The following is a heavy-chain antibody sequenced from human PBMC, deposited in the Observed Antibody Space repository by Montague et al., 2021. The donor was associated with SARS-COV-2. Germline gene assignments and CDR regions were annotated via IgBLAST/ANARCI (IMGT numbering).Heavy chain of an antibody. Sequence: SETLSLTCTVSGGSISSSSYYWGWIRQAPGKGLEWNGSIYYSGSTYYNPSLQSRVTISVDTTKNQLSLKLISVAAADTAVYYCARHGKTRFAMIVVVIGYVDYWGQGTLVTVSS. D-gene: IGHD3-22*01. J-gene: IGHJ4*02. CDR3: ARHGKTRFAMIVVVIGYVDY. V-gene: IGHV4-39*01. CDR1: GGSISSSSYY. CDR2: IYYSGST.